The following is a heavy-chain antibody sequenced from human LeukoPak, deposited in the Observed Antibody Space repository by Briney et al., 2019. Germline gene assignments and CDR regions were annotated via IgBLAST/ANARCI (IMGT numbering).Heavy chain of an antibody. CDR1: GFTFSNYA. D-gene: IGHD2-15*01. V-gene: IGHV3-30-3*01. CDR3: ARDNPAAGTYGMDV. CDR2: ISYDGSNK. Sequence: LTGGSLRLSCVASGFTFSNYAMHWVRQAPGKGLEWVAVISYDGSNKYYADSVKGRFTISRDNSKNTLYLQMNSLRAEDTAVYYCARDNPAAGTYGMDVWGQGTTVTVSS. J-gene: IGHJ6*02.